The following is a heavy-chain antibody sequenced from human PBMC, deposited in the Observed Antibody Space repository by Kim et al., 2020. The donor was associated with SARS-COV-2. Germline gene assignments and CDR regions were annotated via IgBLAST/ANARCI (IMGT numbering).Heavy chain of an antibody. CDR3: ARDTTPYKVLGY. J-gene: IGHJ4*02. D-gene: IGHD3-16*01. V-gene: IGHV1-46*01. Sequence: SYAQKFQGRVTMTRDTSTSTVYMELSSLRSEDTAVYYCARDTTPYKVLGYWGQGTLVTVSS.